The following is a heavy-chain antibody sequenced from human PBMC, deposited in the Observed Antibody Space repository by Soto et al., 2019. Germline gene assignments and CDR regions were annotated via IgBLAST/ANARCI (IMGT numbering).Heavy chain of an antibody. J-gene: IGHJ4*02. CDR2: ISSSSGHI. CDR3: ARDLGTGWSIDY. V-gene: IGHV3-21*01. Sequence: GGSLRLSYAASGLTFTTYSMNWVRQAPGKGLEWVSGISSSSGHIFYADSVKGRFTISRDNAKTSLFLQMNSLRAEDTAVYYCARDLGTGWSIDYWGQGTLVTVSS. CDR1: GLTFTTYS. D-gene: IGHD6-19*01.